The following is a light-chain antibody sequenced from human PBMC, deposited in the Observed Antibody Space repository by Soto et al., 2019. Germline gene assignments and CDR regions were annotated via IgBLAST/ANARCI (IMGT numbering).Light chain of an antibody. Sequence: QSVLTQPPSASGSPGQSVTISCTGTSTDVGEYNYVSWYQHHPGKAPKLLIYEVFRRPSGVPDRFSGSKSGNTASLTVSGLQAEDEADYYCSSYAGRDSGRFGGGTKVTVL. CDR3: SSYAGRDSGR. CDR1: STDVGEYNY. J-gene: IGLJ3*02. CDR2: EVF. V-gene: IGLV2-8*01.